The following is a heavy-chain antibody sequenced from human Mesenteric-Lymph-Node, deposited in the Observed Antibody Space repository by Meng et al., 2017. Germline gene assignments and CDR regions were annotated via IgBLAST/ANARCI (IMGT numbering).Heavy chain of an antibody. CDR2: IIPILGTT. V-gene: IGHV1-69*10. D-gene: IGHD3-16*01. CDR1: GGKFTSFV. Sequence: QVQLVQFGAEVKKPGSSVKVSCKASGGKFTSFVFNWVRQAPGQGLEWMGGIIPILGTTNYAEKFRGRLTISADTSARTAYMELTSLNSDDTAVYYCARLDLGLAHWGQGTLVTVSS. CDR3: ARLDLGLAH. J-gene: IGHJ4*02.